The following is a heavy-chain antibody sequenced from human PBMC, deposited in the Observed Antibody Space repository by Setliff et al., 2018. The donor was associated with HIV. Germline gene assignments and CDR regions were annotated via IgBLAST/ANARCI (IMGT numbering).Heavy chain of an antibody. V-gene: IGHV4-34*01. CDR1: GGSFSGYY. D-gene: IGHD6-13*01. CDR3: ARVVWTAAAGTIDYFYYGLDV. CDR2: INYSGST. Sequence: PSETLSLTCAVYGGSFSGYYWSWIRQPPGKGLEWIGEINYSGSTNYKASLKSRVTISADTSKNQFSLKLSSVTAADTAVYFCARVVWTAAAGTIDYFYYGLDVWGQGTTVTVSS. J-gene: IGHJ6*02.